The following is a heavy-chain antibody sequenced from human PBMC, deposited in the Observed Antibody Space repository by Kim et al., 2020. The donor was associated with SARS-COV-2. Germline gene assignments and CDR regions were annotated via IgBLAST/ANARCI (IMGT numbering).Heavy chain of an antibody. CDR1: GYTFTSYA. Sequence: ASVKVSCKASGYTFTSYAMNWVRQAPGQGLEWMGWINTNTGNPTYAQGFTGRFVFSLDTSVSTANLQISSLKAEDTAVYYCARADVTTIVGVVIIPVHDFDYWGQGTLVTVSS. V-gene: IGHV7-4-1*02. CDR2: INTNTGNP. CDR3: ARADVTTIVGVVIIPVHDFDY. D-gene: IGHD3-3*01. J-gene: IGHJ4*02.